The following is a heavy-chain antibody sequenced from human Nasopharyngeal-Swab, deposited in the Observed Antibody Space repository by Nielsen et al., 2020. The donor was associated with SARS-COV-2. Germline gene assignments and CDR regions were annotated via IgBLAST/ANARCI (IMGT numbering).Heavy chain of an antibody. J-gene: IGHJ6*03. CDR2: ISSGSSYI. CDR1: GFTFSSYS. Sequence: GESLKISCAASGFTFSSYSMNWVRQAPGKGLEWVSSISSGSSYIYYADSVKGRFTISRDNAKNSLYLQMNSLRAEDTAVYYCARDTYSNYASYYYYMDVWGKGTTVTVSS. D-gene: IGHD4-11*01. CDR3: ARDTYSNYASYYYYMDV. V-gene: IGHV3-21*01.